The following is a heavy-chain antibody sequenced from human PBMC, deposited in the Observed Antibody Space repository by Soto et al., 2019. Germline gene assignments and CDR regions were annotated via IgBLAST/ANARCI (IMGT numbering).Heavy chain of an antibody. J-gene: IGHJ5*02. V-gene: IGHV3-7*01. CDR2: IKQDGSEK. CDR1: GFTFSSYW. CDR3: ARSIAARLNWFDP. Sequence: EVQLVESGGGLVQPGGSLRLSCAASGFTFSSYWMSWVRQAPGKGLEWVANIKQDGSEKYYVDSVKGRFTISRDNAKNSVYLQMNSLRAEDTAVYYCARSIAARLNWFDPWGQGTLVTVSS. D-gene: IGHD6-6*01.